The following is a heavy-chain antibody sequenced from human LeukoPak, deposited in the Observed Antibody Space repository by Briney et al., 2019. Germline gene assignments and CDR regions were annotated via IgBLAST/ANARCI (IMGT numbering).Heavy chain of an antibody. CDR3: ASGNWVQPDY. Sequence: SETLSLTCNVSGGSISSSTYYWDWIRQPPGKGLEWIGSIYYSGSTYYKPSLKSRVTISVDTPNNQFSLKVSSVTAADTAVYYCASGNWVQPDYWGQGTLVTVSS. CDR1: GGSISSSTYY. D-gene: IGHD1-1*01. J-gene: IGHJ4*02. V-gene: IGHV4-39*01. CDR2: IYYSGST.